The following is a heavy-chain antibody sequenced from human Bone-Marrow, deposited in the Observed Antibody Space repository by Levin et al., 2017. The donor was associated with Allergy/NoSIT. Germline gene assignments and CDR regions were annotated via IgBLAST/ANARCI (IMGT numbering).Heavy chain of an antibody. CDR1: GFTLSGYD. CDR3: ARGGTVTDFDY. V-gene: IGHV3-13*01. CDR2: IGATGDT. J-gene: IGHJ4*02. D-gene: IGHD4-17*01. Sequence: GESLKISCAASGFTLSGYDLHWVRQATGKGLEWVSSIGATGDTYYLGSVKGRFTISRENAKNSLYLQMNSLTAGDTAVYYCARGGTVTDFDYWGQGTLVTVSS.